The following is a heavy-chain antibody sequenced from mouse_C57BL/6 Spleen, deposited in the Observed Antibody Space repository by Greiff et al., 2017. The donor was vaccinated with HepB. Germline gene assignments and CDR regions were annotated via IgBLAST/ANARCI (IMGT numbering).Heavy chain of an antibody. D-gene: IGHD1-1*01. V-gene: IGHV1-42*01. CDR2: INPSTGGT. CDR1: GYSFTGYY. J-gene: IGHJ2*01. CDR3: AKGIYYGSRDYFDY. Sequence: VQLKESGPELVKPGASVKISCKASGYSFTGYYMNWVKQSPEKSLEWIGEINPSTGGTTYNQKFKAKATLTVDKSASTAYMKLKSLTSEYSAVYYCAKGIYYGSRDYFDYWGQGTTLTVSS.